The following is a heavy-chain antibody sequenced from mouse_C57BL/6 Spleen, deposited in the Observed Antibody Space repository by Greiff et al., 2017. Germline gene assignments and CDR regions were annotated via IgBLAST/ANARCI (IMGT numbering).Heavy chain of an antibody. J-gene: IGHJ2*01. CDR3: ARERAQVYYFDD. Sequence: DVKLVESGGGLVKPGGSLKLSCAASGFTFSSYAMSWVRQTPEKRLEWVATISDGGSYTYYPDNVKGRFTISRDNAKNNLYLQMSHLKSEDTAMYYCARERAQVYYFDDWGQGTTLTVSS. D-gene: IGHD3-2*02. CDR1: GFTFSSYA. CDR2: ISDGGSYT. V-gene: IGHV5-4*01.